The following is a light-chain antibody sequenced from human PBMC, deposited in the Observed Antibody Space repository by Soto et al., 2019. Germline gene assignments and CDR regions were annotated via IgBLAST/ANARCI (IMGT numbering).Light chain of an antibody. CDR3: QQRTNWLT. CDR2: DAS. J-gene: IGKJ3*01. CDR1: QNVSTY. V-gene: IGKV3-11*01. Sequence: EIVLTQSPATLSLSPGERVTLSCRASQNVSTYLAWYQQKPGQAPRLLIYDASDRATGIPARFSGSGSGTDFTLTISSLEPDDCAVYYCQQRTNWLTFGPGTKVDIK.